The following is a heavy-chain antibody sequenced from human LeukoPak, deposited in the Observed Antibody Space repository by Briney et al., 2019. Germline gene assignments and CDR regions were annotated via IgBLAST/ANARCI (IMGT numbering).Heavy chain of an antibody. CDR1: GFTFTSYG. V-gene: IGHV1-18*01. D-gene: IGHD3-9*01. J-gene: IGHJ5*02. CDR2: ISAYDGNT. Sequence: ASVKVSCKASGFTFTSYGITWVRQAPGQGLEWMGWISAYDGNTNYAQKLQGRVTMTTATSTSTAYMELRSLRSDDTAVYYCASGSTIYDILTGYYSSWFDPWGQGTLVTVSS. CDR3: ASGSTIYDILTGYYSSWFDP.